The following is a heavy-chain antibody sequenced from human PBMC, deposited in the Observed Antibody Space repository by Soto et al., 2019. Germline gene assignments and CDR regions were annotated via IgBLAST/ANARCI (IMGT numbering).Heavy chain of an antibody. V-gene: IGHV1-69*13. CDR2: IIPIFGTA. CDR1: GCTFSSYA. D-gene: IGHD2-2*01. CDR3: ARDLGVDSYYYYGMDV. Sequence: VASVKVSCKASGCTFSSYAISWVRQAPGQGLEWMGGIIPIFGTANYAQKFQGRVTITADESTSTDYMELSSLRSEDTAVYYCARDLGVDSYYYYGMDVWGQGTTVTVSS. J-gene: IGHJ6*02.